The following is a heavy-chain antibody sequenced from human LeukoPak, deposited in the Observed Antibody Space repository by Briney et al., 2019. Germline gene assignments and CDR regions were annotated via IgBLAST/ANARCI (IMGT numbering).Heavy chain of an antibody. D-gene: IGHD3-3*01. CDR3: ARPSGPYDFWSGLGNDAFDI. V-gene: IGHV3-7*01. CDR1: GFTFSSYW. J-gene: IGHJ3*02. CDR2: IKQDGSEK. Sequence: GGSLRLSCAASGFTFSSYWMSWVRQAPGKGLEWVANIKQDGSEKYYADSVKGRFTISRDNAKNSLYLQMNSLRAEDTAVYYCARPSGPYDFWSGLGNDAFDIWGQGTMVTVSS.